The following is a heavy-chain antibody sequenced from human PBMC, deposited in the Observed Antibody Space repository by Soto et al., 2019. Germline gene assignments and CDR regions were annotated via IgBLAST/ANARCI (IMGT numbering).Heavy chain of an antibody. CDR1: GFTFNRQW. D-gene: IGHD6-25*01. CDR3: ASGFRSPPDY. Sequence: GGSLRRSCVACGFTFNRQWMDGVRRTPGQGLEFVAKISPDGSSEDYVESVKGRCTISRENAKNSLYLQMNTLRTEDTAVYYYASGFRSPPDYWGQGTLVTVSS. CDR2: ISPDGSSE. V-gene: IGHV3-7*01. J-gene: IGHJ4*02.